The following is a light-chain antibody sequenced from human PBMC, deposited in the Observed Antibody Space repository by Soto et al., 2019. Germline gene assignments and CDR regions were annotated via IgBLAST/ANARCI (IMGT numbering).Light chain of an antibody. V-gene: IGLV2-14*01. CDR1: SSDVGGYRY. J-gene: IGLJ1*01. CDR3: SSYTSSSNPYV. Sequence: ALTQPASVSGSPGQSITISCTGTSSDVGGYRYVSWFQQHPGKAPKLMIYEVNNRPSGVSNRFSGSKSGNTASLTISGLQAEDEADYYCSSYTSSSNPYVFGTGTKVTVL. CDR2: EVN.